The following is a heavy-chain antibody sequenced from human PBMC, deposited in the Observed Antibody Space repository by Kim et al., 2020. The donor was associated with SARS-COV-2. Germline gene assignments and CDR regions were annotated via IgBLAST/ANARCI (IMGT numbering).Heavy chain of an antibody. J-gene: IGHJ4*02. V-gene: IGHV1-3*01. Sequence: KFQGRVTITRDTHASTVYMELSSLRSEDTAVYYCARDGTTRNGGYYFDYWGQGALVTVSS. CDR3: ARDGTTRNGGYYFDY. D-gene: IGHD1-1*01.